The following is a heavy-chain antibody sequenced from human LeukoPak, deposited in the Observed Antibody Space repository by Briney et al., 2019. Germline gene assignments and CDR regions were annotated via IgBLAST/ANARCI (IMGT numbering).Heavy chain of an antibody. CDR3: AKAKGFAAMYYFDY. Sequence: GRSLRLSCVASGFTLRNYAMHWVRQVPGKGLEWISGISFNSDRIDYADSVKGRFTISRDNANNSLYLQMNSLTTEDTAWYLCAKAKGFAAMYYFDYWGQGALVTVSS. CDR2: ISFNSDRI. CDR1: GFTLRNYA. V-gene: IGHV3-9*01. J-gene: IGHJ4*02. D-gene: IGHD3-10*01.